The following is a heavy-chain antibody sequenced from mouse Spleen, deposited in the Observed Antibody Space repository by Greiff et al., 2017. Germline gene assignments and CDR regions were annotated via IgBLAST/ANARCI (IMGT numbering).Heavy chain of an antibody. CDR2: IYPRSGNT. CDR3: ARGGLGSSYGYFDV. J-gene: IGHJ1*01. CDR1: GYTFTSYG. D-gene: IGHD1-1*01. Sequence: QVQLKQSGAELARPGASVKLSCKASGYTFTSYGISWVKQRTGQGLEWIGEIYPRSGNTYYNEKFKGKATLTADKSSSTAYMELRSLTSEDSAVDFCARGGLGSSYGYFDVWGAGTTVTVSS. V-gene: IGHV1-81*01.